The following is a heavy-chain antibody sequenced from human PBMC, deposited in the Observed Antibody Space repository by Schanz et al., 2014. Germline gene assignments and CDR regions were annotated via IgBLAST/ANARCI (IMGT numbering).Heavy chain of an antibody. CDR3: ARGGSDYDYYYDK. CDR1: GYTFTSYG. J-gene: IGHJ4*02. D-gene: IGHD3-22*01. V-gene: IGHV1-18*01. Sequence: QVQLVQSGAEVKKPGASVKVSCKASGYTFTSYGITWVRQAPGQGLEWMGWISPYNGLTGYARKLQGRVTMSTDKATNTVYMELRSLRPEDTAVYYCARGGSDYDYYYDKWGQGTLVTVS. CDR2: ISPYNGLT.